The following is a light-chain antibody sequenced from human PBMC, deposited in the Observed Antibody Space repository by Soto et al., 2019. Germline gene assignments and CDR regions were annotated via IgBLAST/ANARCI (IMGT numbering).Light chain of an antibody. Sequence: DIQMTQSPSTLSASVGDRVTITCRASQNINNWLAWYQQKPGKAPKLLIYKASSLDSAVPSRFSGSASGTEFTLTISSLQPDDFATYYCQQYNNYPYTFGQGTKLEIK. J-gene: IGKJ2*01. V-gene: IGKV1-5*03. CDR1: QNINNW. CDR2: KAS. CDR3: QQYNNYPYT.